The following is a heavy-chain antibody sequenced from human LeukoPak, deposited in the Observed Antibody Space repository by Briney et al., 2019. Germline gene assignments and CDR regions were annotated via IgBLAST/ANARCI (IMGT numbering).Heavy chain of an antibody. J-gene: IGHJ6*02. CDR2: IYYSGST. V-gene: IGHV4-30-4*01. D-gene: IGHD7-27*01. CDR1: GGSISGGDYY. Sequence: PSETLSLTCTVSGGSISGGDYYWSWIRQPPGKGLEWIGYIYYSGSTYYNPSLKSRVTISVDTSKNQFSLKLSSVTAADTAVYYCARVFSLGRPVYYYYYAMDVWGQGTTVTVSS. CDR3: ARVFSLGRPVYYYYYAMDV.